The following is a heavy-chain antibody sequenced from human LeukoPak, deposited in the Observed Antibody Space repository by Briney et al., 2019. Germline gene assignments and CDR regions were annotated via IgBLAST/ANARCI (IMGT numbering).Heavy chain of an antibody. D-gene: IGHD6-13*01. J-gene: IGHJ4*02. V-gene: IGHV1-18*01. CDR3: ARDAAGRDLDV. Sequence: ASVEVSCKTSGYTFTEYGISWVRQAPGQGLEWMGWISAYNGNTNYAQKLQGRVTMTTDTSTSTAYMELTSLRSDDTAVYYCARDAAGRDLDVWGQGTLVTVSS. CDR2: ISAYNGNT. CDR1: GYTFTEYG.